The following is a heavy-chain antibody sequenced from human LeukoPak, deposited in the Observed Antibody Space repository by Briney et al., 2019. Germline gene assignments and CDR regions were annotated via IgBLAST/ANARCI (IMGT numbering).Heavy chain of an antibody. V-gene: IGHV3-30*02. CDR1: GFTFSSYG. J-gene: IGHJ4*02. D-gene: IGHD3-10*01. CDR3: ARCSWFGELLSYFDY. CDR2: IRYDGNIK. Sequence: GGSLRLSCGASGFTFSSYGMLWVRQSPGKGLEWVAFIRYDGNIKFYADSVKGRFTISRDNAKNSLYLQMNSLRAEDTAVYYCARCSWFGELLSYFDYWGQGTLVTVSS.